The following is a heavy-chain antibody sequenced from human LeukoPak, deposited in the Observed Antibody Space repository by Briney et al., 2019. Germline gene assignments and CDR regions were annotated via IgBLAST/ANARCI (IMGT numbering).Heavy chain of an antibody. J-gene: IGHJ4*02. CDR1: GFTFSSYA. CDR2: ISGSGGIT. Sequence: GGSLRLSCAASGFTFSSYAMNWVRQAPGKGLEWVSVISGSGGITYYADSVKGRFTISRDNSKNTLYLQMDSLRAEDTAVYYCARDSSLLHWGQGTLVTVSS. D-gene: IGHD2/OR15-2a*01. CDR3: ARDSSLLH. V-gene: IGHV3-23*01.